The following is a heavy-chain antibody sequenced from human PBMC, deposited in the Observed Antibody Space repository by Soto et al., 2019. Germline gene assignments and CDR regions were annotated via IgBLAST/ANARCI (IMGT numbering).Heavy chain of an antibody. D-gene: IGHD3-22*01. Sequence: ASVKVSCKASGYMFTGNYMHWVRQAPGQGLEYMGWINPNSGATNYAQKFQGRVTMTWGTSISTAYVELSRLRSDDTAVYYCAPHYPDSSGYFDHWGQGTLVTVS. CDR2: INPNSGAT. CDR1: GYMFTGNY. CDR3: APHYPDSSGYFDH. V-gene: IGHV1-2*02. J-gene: IGHJ4*02.